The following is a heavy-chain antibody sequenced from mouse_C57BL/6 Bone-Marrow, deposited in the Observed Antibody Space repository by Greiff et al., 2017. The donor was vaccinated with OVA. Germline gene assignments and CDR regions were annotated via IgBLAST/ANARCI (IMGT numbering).Heavy chain of an antibody. Sequence: EVKVVESGGGLVKPGGSLKLSCAASGFTFSSYAMSWVRQTPEKRLEWVATISDGGSYTYYTDNVKGRFTISRDNAKNNLYMQMSHLKAEDTARYYCARDGGFAYWGQGTLVTVSA. CDR1: GFTFSSYA. CDR2: ISDGGSYT. J-gene: IGHJ3*01. CDR3: ARDGGFAY. V-gene: IGHV5-4*01.